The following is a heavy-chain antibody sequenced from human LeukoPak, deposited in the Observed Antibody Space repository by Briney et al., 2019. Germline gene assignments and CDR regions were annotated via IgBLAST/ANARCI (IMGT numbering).Heavy chain of an antibody. Sequence: ASVKVSCKASGYTFTNYVMHWVRQAPGQRLEWMGWINAGNGNTEYSQKFQGRVTITRDTSARTAYMELRSLRSDDTAVYYCARAPSHRDFWSGYYHYYYYMDVWGKGTTVTVSS. CDR2: INAGNGNT. J-gene: IGHJ6*03. D-gene: IGHD3-3*01. CDR3: ARAPSHRDFWSGYYHYYYYMDV. CDR1: GYTFTNYV. V-gene: IGHV1-3*01.